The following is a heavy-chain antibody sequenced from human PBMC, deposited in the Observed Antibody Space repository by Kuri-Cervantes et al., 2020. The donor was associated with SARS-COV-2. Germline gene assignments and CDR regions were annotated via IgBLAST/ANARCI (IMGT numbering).Heavy chain of an antibody. Sequence: SVKVSCKASGGTFSSYAISCVRQAPGQGLEWMGRIIPILGIANYAQKFQGRVTITADKSTSTAYMELSSLRSEDTAVYYCARGLELRSGYFDYWGQGTLVTVSS. V-gene: IGHV1-69*04. CDR2: IIPILGIA. J-gene: IGHJ4*02. CDR3: ARGLELRSGYFDY. D-gene: IGHD1-7*01. CDR1: GGTFSSYA.